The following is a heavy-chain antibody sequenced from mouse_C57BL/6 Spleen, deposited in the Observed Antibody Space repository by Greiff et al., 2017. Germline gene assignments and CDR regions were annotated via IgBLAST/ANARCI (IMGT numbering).Heavy chain of an antibody. CDR3: AKIRGYYGKDAMDY. CDR2: IWRGGST. CDR1: GFSLTSYG. J-gene: IGHJ4*01. D-gene: IGHD1-1*01. Sequence: VQLQESGPGLVQPSQSLSITCTVSGFSLTSYGVHWVRQSPGKGLEWLGVIWRGGSTDYNAAFMSRLSITKDSSKSQVFFKMNSLQADDTAIYYCAKIRGYYGKDAMDYWGQGTSVTVSS. V-gene: IGHV2-5*01.